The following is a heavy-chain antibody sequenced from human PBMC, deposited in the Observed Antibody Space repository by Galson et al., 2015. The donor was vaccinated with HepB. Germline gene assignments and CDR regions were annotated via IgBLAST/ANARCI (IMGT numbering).Heavy chain of an antibody. D-gene: IGHD2-21*01. Sequence: QSGAEVKKPGESLKISCKGVGYSFTRYWIGWVRQMPGKGLEWLGIIYPGDSDTRYSPSFQGQVTISADKSISTAYLQWSSLKASDTAMYYCALSYCGGDCFSQPSDAFDIWGQGTMIIVS. CDR1: GYSFTRYW. CDR3: ALSYCGGDCFSQPSDAFDI. V-gene: IGHV5-51*03. CDR2: IYPGDSDT. J-gene: IGHJ3*02.